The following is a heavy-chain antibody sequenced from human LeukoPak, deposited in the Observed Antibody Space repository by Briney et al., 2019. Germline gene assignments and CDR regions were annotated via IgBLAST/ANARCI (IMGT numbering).Heavy chain of an antibody. CDR1: GGSISSSRHY. CDR3: VRRVAGSSYRDY. Sequence: SETLSLTCTVSGGSISSSRHYCGWIRQPPGKGLEWIGNILYSGSTNYNPSLKSRVTISVDTSKNQFSLKLSSVTAADTAEYYCVRRVAGSSYRDYWGQGTLVTVSS. J-gene: IGHJ4*02. V-gene: IGHV4-39*01. D-gene: IGHD3-22*01. CDR2: ILYSGST.